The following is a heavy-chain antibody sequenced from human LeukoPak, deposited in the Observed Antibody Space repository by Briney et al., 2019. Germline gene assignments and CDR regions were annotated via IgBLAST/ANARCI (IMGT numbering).Heavy chain of an antibody. Sequence: TSETLSLTCAVYGGCFSGYYWSWIRQPPGKGLEWIGEINHSGSTNYNPSLKSRVTISVDTSKNQFSLKLSSVTAADTAVYYCARKAVVVPAATYYYYYYGMDVWGQGTTVTVSS. CDR3: ARKAVVVPAATYYYYYYGMDV. CDR1: GGCFSGYY. CDR2: INHSGST. V-gene: IGHV4-34*01. J-gene: IGHJ6*02. D-gene: IGHD2-2*01.